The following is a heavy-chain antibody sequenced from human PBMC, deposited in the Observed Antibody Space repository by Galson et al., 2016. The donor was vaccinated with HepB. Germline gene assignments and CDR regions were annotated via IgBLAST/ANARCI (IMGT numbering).Heavy chain of an antibody. V-gene: IGHV3-23*01. CDR3: SKRPTGRTAIPVDDFDY. CDR2: ISGSAYSGVT. D-gene: IGHD5-18*01. Sequence: SLRLSCAASGFTFSTYAMSWVRQAPGKRLEWVSVISGSAYSGVTYYADSVRGRFTLSQDESTNNLYLLMNSLTAEDTAVYYLSKRPTGRTAIPVDDFDYWGQGTMVTVAS. CDR1: GFTFSTYA. J-gene: IGHJ4*02.